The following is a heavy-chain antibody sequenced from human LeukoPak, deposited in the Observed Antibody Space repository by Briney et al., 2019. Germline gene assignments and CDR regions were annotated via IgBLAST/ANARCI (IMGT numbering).Heavy chain of an antibody. V-gene: IGHV4-59*11. CDR1: GGSISSHY. CDR3: AREVDYGGNPHWFDY. CDR2: IYYSGST. Sequence: SETLSLTCTVSGGSISSHYWSWIRQPPGKGLEWLGYIYYSGSTNYNPSLKSRVTISVDTSKNQFSLKLSSVTAADTAVYYCAREVDYGGNPHWFDYWGQGTLVTVSS. D-gene: IGHD4-23*01. J-gene: IGHJ4*02.